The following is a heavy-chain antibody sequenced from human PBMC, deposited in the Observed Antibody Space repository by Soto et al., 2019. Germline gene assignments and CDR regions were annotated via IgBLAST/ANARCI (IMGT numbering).Heavy chain of an antibody. CDR1: GFTFSEYG. D-gene: IGHD3-10*01. Sequence: QVQLVESGGGVVQPGGSLRLTCAASGFTFSEYGIHWVRQAPGKGREWVAITSYDGRHTSYVDSVKGRFTISRDNSGNTAFLEMNRLRVEDTAVYYCAKTRNSVINYNYYDNMDVWGQGTTVTVSS. CDR3: AKTRNSVINYNYYDNMDV. CDR2: TSYDGRHT. J-gene: IGHJ6*02. V-gene: IGHV3-30*18.